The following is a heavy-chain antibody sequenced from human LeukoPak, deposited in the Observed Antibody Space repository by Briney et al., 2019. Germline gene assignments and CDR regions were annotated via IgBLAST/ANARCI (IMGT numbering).Heavy chain of an antibody. CDR2: ISAYNGNT. V-gene: IGHV1-18*01. D-gene: IGHD5-12*01. CDR3: ARGSSGYSGYDLSY. Sequence: ASVKVSCKASGYTFTSYGISWVRQAPGQGLEWMGWISAYNGNTNYAQKLQGRVTMTRNTSISTAYMELSSLRSEDTAVYYCARGSSGYSGYDLSYWGQGTLVTVSS. J-gene: IGHJ4*02. CDR1: GYTFTSYG.